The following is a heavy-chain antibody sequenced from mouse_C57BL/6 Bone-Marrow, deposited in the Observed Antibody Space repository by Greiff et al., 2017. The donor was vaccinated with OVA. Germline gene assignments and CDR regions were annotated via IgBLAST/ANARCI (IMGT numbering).Heavy chain of an antibody. Sequence: VQLQQAGPELVKPGASVKISCKASGYTFTDYYMNRVKQSHGKSLEWIGDINPNNGGTSYNQKFKGKATLTVDKSSSTAYMELLSLTSEDSAVYYCARDYYGSSWDFDVWGTGTTVTVSS. V-gene: IGHV1-26*01. CDR3: ARDYYGSSWDFDV. CDR2: INPNNGGT. D-gene: IGHD1-1*01. CDR1: GYTFTDYY. J-gene: IGHJ1*03.